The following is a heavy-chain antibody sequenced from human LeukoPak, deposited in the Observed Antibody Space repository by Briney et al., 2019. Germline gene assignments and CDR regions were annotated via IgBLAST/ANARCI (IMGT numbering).Heavy chain of an antibody. CDR1: GSSISSSYKY. CDR2: IYYSGTT. D-gene: IGHD6-13*01. CDR3: ARSTAAEGPTHNWFDP. V-gene: IGHV4-39*01. J-gene: IGHJ5*02. Sequence: SETLSLTCTVSGSSISSSYKYWGWVRQPPGRGLEWIGSIYYSGTTYYNPSLKSRVTISVDTSKNQFSLKLTSVTAADTAVYYCARSTAAEGPTHNWFDPWGQGTLVTVSS.